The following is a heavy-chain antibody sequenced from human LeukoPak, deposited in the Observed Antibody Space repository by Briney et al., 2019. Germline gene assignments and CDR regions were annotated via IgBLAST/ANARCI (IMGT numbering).Heavy chain of an antibody. D-gene: IGHD6-19*01. CDR2: ISWDSRNI. J-gene: IGHJ6*02. Sequence: GRSLRLSCAASGFTFDDYAMFWVRQAPGKGLEWVSGISWDSRNIGYAASVKGRFTTSRDNGKNSLYLQMNSLRPEDTALYYCARGNRDSSGFYFYYGMDVWGPGSTVTVSS. CDR3: ARGNRDSSGFYFYYGMDV. V-gene: IGHV3-9*01. CDR1: GFTFDDYA.